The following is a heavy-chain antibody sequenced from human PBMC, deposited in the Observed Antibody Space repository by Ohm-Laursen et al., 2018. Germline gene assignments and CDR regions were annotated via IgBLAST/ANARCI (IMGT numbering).Heavy chain of an antibody. J-gene: IGHJ4*02. CDR2: ISYSGST. D-gene: IGHD5-12*01. V-gene: IGHV4-59*07. CDR3: ARGNSQYQYQ. CDR1: GGSISSDF. Sequence: SDTLSLTCTVSGGSISSDFWTWIRQPPGKGLEWIGHISYSGSTEYNPSLKSRVAISLDTSRVQFSLYVTSVTAADTAVYYCARGNSQYQYQWGQGTLATVSS.